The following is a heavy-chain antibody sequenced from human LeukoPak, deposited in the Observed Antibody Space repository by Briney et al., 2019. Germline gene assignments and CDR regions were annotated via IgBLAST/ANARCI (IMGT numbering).Heavy chain of an antibody. CDR3: ARDHRRMGPVFDY. CDR2: IYSGGST. Sequence: GGSLRLSCAASGFTVSSNYMSWVRQAPGKGLEWVSVIYSGGSTYYADSVKGRFTISRDNYKNTLYLQMNSLRAEDTAVYYCARDHRRMGPVFDYWGQGTLVTVSS. D-gene: IGHD1-14*01. V-gene: IGHV3-66*01. J-gene: IGHJ4*02. CDR1: GFTVSSNY.